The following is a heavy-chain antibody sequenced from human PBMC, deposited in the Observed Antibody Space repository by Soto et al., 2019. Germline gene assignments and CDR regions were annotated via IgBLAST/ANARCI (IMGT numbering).Heavy chain of an antibody. D-gene: IGHD4-17*01. CDR1: GGSISSGDYY. CDR3: ARLHGYGDYRGFDY. CDR2: IYYSGST. J-gene: IGHJ4*02. Sequence: QVQLQESGPGLVKPSQTLSLTCTVSGGSISSGDYYWSWIRQPPGKGLEWIGYIYYSGSTYYNPSLTRRVTRSVDTSKNQFSRKRRSVTAADTAVYYCARLHGYGDYRGFDYWGQGTLVTVSS. V-gene: IGHV4-30-4*01.